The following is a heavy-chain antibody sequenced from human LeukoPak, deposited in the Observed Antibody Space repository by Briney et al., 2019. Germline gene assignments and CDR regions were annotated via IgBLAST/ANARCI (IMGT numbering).Heavy chain of an antibody. V-gene: IGHV1-46*01. CDR1: GYSFTGYH. CDR2: INPSGGST. Sequence: ASVKVSCKTSGYSFTGYHIHWVRQAPGQGLEWMGIINPSGGSTSYAQKFQGRVTMTRDTSTSTFYMELSSLRSEDTAVYYCARGGVYGPNYFDYWGQGTLVTVSS. CDR3: ARGGVYGPNYFDY. J-gene: IGHJ4*02. D-gene: IGHD5-12*01.